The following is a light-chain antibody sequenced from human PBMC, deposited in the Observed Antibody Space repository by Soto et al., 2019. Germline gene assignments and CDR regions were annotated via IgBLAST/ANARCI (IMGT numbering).Light chain of an antibody. CDR1: SSDVGGYNY. V-gene: IGLV2-8*01. J-gene: IGLJ1*01. Sequence: QAVVTQPPSASGSPGQSVTISCTGTSSDVGGYNYVSWYQQHPGKAPKLMIYEVTKRPSGVPDRFSASKSGNTASLTVSGLQAEDEADYYCSSYAGSNNLVFGTGTKVTVL. CDR3: SSYAGSNNLV. CDR2: EVT.